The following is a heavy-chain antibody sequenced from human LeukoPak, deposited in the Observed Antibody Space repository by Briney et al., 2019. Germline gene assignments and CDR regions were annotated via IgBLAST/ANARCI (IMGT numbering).Heavy chain of an antibody. J-gene: IGHJ6*03. V-gene: IGHV4-39*01. CDR3: AGLQRYDFWSGHPRMDV. CDR1: GGSISSSSYY. Sequence: PSETLSLTCTVSGGSISSSSYYWGWIRQPPGKGLEWIGSIYYSGSTYYNPSLKSRVTISVDTSKNQFSLTLSSVTAADTAVYYCAGLQRYDFWSGHPRMDVWGKGTTVTVSS. D-gene: IGHD3-3*01. CDR2: IYYSGST.